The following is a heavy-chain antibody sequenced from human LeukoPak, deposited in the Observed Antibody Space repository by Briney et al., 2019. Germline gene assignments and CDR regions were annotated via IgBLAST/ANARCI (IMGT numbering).Heavy chain of an antibody. J-gene: IGHJ6*02. CDR3: ARATIRYGMDV. CDR2: ISSISSYI. Sequence: GGSLRLSCAASGFTFSSYSMNWVRQAPGKGLEWVSSISSISSYIYYADSVKGRFTISRDNAKNSLYLQMNSLRAEDTAVYYCARATIRYGMDVWGQGTTVTVSS. CDR1: GFTFSSYS. D-gene: IGHD3-3*01. V-gene: IGHV3-21*01.